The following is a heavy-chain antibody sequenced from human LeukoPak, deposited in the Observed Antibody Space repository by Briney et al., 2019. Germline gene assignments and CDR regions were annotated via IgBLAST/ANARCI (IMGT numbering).Heavy chain of an antibody. CDR1: GGSFSNYY. V-gene: IGHV4-34*01. Sequence: SETLSLTCAVYGGSFSNYYWNWIRQPPGKGLEWIRAINHIGSTNYNPSLKNRVTMSVDTSKNQSSLKLSSVTAADTGVYYCAGVDDYWGQGTLVTVSS. J-gene: IGHJ4*02. CDR3: AGVDDY. CDR2: INHIGST.